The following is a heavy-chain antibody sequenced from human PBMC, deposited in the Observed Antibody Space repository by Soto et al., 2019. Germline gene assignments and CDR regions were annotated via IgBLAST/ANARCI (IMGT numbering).Heavy chain of an antibody. CDR1: GFTFSSYA. CDR3: AREGMTTVTNYYFDY. V-gene: IGHV3-64*01. J-gene: IGHJ4*02. Sequence: EVQLVESGGGLVQPGGSLRLSCAASGFTFSSYAMHWVRQAPGKGLEYVSAISSNGGSTYYANSVKGRFTISRDNSKNTLYLQMGSLRAEDMAVYYCAREGMTTVTNYYFDYWGQGTLVTVSS. D-gene: IGHD4-17*01. CDR2: ISSNGGST.